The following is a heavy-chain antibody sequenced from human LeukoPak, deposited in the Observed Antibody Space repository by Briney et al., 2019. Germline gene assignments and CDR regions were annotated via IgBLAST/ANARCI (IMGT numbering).Heavy chain of an antibody. CDR3: ARHIFGGNPPWFRP. Sequence: SETLSLTCTVTGGSISSDYWSWIRQSPGQGLEWIGHTSYSGSTKYNPSLKSRVTMSIDTSKSQFSLKLTSVTAADTAMYYCARHIFGGNPPWFRPWGRGTLVIVSS. CDR1: GGSISSDY. V-gene: IGHV4-59*08. D-gene: IGHD4-23*01. J-gene: IGHJ5*02. CDR2: TSYSGST.